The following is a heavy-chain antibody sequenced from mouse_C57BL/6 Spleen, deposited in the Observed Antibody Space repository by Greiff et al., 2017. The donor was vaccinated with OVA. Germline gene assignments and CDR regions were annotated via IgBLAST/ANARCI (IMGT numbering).Heavy chain of an antibody. V-gene: IGHV1-64*01. Sequence: QVQLQQPGAELVKPGASVKLSCKASGYTFTSYWMHWVKQRPGPGLEWIGMIHPNSGSTNYNEKFKSKATLTVDKSSSTAYMQLSSLTSEDSAVYYCARSGGNYDYAMDYWGQGTSVTVSS. D-gene: IGHD2-1*01. CDR1: GYTFTSYW. J-gene: IGHJ4*01. CDR3: ARSGGNYDYAMDY. CDR2: IHPNSGST.